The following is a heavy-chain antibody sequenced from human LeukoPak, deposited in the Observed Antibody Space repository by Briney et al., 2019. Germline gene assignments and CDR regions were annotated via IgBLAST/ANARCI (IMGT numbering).Heavy chain of an antibody. Sequence: PSETLSLTCAVYGGSFSGYYWSWIRQPPGEGLEWIGEINHSGSTNDNPSLKSRVTISVDTSENQFSLRLSSVTAADTAVYYCARGPSMYYGSSGYSREDYWGQGTLVTVSS. D-gene: IGHD3-22*01. J-gene: IGHJ4*02. V-gene: IGHV4-34*01. CDR2: INHSGST. CDR3: ARGPSMYYGSSGYSREDY. CDR1: GGSFSGYY.